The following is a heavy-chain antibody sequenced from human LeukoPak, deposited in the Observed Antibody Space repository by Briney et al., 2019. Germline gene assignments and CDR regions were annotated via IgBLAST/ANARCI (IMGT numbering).Heavy chain of an antibody. CDR2: INHSGST. J-gene: IGHJ4*02. Sequence: RTGGSLRLSCAASGFTFSNAWMSWVRQPPGKGLEWIGEINHSGSTNYNPSLKSRVTISVDTSKNQFSLKLSSVTAADTAVYYCARVYSSGWYGVDYWGQGTLVTVSS. CDR3: ARVYSSGWYGVDY. D-gene: IGHD6-19*01. CDR1: GFTFSNAW. V-gene: IGHV4-34*01.